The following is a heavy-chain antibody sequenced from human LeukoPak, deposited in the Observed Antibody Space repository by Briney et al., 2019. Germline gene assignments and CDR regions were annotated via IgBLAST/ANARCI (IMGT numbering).Heavy chain of an antibody. CDR3: ARGKTPLYYYGLDV. V-gene: IGHV3-48*03. J-gene: IGHJ6*02. CDR2: ISSSGSTI. Sequence: GGFLRLSCAASTFTFSNYEMNWVRQAPGKGLEWVSYISSSGSTIYYADSVKGRFTISRDNAKNSLYLQMNSLRAEDAAICYCARGKTPLYYYGLDVWGQGTTVTVSS. CDR1: TFTFSNYE.